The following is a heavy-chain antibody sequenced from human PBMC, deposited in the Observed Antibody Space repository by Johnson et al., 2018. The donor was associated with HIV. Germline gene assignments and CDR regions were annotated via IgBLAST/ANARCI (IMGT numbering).Heavy chain of an antibody. V-gene: IGHV3-23*04. CDR3: AREGDGGAFDI. Sequence: VQPVESGGGLVQPGGSLRLSCPASGFTFSSYAMSWVRQAPGQGLEWVSAISGSGGSTYSADSVTGRFTISRDNSKNTLYLQMNSLRAEDTAVYYCAREGDGGAFDIWGQGTMVTVSS. J-gene: IGHJ3*02. CDR2: ISGSGGST. D-gene: IGHD3-16*01. CDR1: GFTFSSYA.